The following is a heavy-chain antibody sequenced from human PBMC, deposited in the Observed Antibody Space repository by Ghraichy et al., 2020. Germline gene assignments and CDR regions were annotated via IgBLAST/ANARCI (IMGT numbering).Heavy chain of an antibody. CDR1: GGSFSGYY. J-gene: IGHJ4*02. CDR3: ARVYDSSGYYYRGAVYFDY. CDR2: INHSGST. D-gene: IGHD3-22*01. V-gene: IGHV4-34*01. Sequence: SETLSLTCAVYGGSFSGYYWSWIRQPPGKGLEWIGEINHSGSTNYNPSLKSRVTISVDTSKNQFSLKLSSVTAADTAVYYCARVYDSSGYYYRGAVYFDYWGQGTLVTVSS.